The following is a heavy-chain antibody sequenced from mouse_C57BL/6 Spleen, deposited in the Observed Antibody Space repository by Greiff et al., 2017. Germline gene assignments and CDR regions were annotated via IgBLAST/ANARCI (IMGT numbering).Heavy chain of an antibody. CDR2: IDPETGGT. CDR1: GYTFTDYE. Sequence: QVQLKQSGAELVRPGASVTLSCTASGYTFTDYEMHWVKQTPVHGLEWIGAIDPETGGTAYNQKFKGKAILTADKSSSTAYMELRSLTSEDSAVYYCTGWVTTVGSHYAMDYWGQGTSVTVSS. D-gene: IGHD1-1*01. V-gene: IGHV1-15*01. J-gene: IGHJ4*01. CDR3: TGWVTTVGSHYAMDY.